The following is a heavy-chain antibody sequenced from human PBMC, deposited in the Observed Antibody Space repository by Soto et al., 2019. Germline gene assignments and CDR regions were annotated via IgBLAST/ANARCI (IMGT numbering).Heavy chain of an antibody. CDR3: AKGGVYNSTDLFDY. CDR2: ISANGGGT. V-gene: IGHV3-23*01. Sequence: GGSLRLSCAASGFTFSSYAMSWVRQAPGKGLEWVSAISANGGGTYYADSVKGRFTISRDNSKNTLSLQMNSLRDEDTAVYYYAKGGVYNSTDLFDYWGQGTLVTVYS. J-gene: IGHJ4*02. D-gene: IGHD1-1*01. CDR1: GFTFSSYA.